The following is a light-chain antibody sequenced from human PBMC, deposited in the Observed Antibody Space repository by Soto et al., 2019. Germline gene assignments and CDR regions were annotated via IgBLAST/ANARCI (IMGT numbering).Light chain of an antibody. CDR3: QQYNDWPFT. Sequence: EKVMTQSPATLSVSPGERATLSCRASQSVSSDLAWYQRKPGQAPRLLIYGASTRATGIPARFSGSGSGTEFTLTISSLQSEDFAVYYCQQYNDWPFTFGGGTKVEIK. CDR1: QSVSSD. V-gene: IGKV3-15*01. J-gene: IGKJ4*01. CDR2: GAS.